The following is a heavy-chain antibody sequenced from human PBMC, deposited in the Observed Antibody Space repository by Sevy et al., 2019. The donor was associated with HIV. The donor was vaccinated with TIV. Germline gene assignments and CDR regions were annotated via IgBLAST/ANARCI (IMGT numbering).Heavy chain of an antibody. D-gene: IGHD6-13*01. Sequence: WGSLRLSCAASGFSLNTYWMSWVRQAPGKGLEWVANIKQDGSVTYYVDSVKARFTISRDNARNFLFLQMNSLRAEDTARYYCVRAVAADGSFWGQGTLVTVSS. CDR2: IKQDGSVT. J-gene: IGHJ4*02. V-gene: IGHV3-7*01. CDR1: GFSLNTYW. CDR3: VRAVAADGSF.